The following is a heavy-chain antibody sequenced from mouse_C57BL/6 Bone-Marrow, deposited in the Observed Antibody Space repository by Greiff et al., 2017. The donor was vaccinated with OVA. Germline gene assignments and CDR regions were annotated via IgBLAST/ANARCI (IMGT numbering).Heavy chain of an antibody. Sequence: QVQLQQSGPGLVQPSQSLSITCTVSGFSLTSYGVHWVRQSPGKGLEWLGVIWRGGSTDYNAAFMSRLSITKDNSKSQVFFKMNSLQADDTAIYYCAKKGHYGSSYDYAMDYWGQGTSVTVSS. CDR1: GFSLTSYG. CDR3: AKKGHYGSSYDYAMDY. J-gene: IGHJ4*01. D-gene: IGHD1-1*01. V-gene: IGHV2-5*01. CDR2: IWRGGST.